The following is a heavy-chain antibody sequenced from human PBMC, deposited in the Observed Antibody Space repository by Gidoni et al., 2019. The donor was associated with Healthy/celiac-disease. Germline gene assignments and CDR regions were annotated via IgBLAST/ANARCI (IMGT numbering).Heavy chain of an antibody. Sequence: EVQLVESGGGVVRPGGSLRLSCAASGFTFDDYGMSWVRQAPGKVLEWVSGINWNGGSTGYADSVKGRFTITRDNAKNSLYLQMNSLRAEDTALYHCARGDSSGWYDETRAYAFDIWGQGTMVTVSS. CDR3: ARGDSSGWYDETRAYAFDI. J-gene: IGHJ3*02. V-gene: IGHV3-20*01. D-gene: IGHD6-19*01. CDR2: INWNGGST. CDR1: GFTFDDYG.